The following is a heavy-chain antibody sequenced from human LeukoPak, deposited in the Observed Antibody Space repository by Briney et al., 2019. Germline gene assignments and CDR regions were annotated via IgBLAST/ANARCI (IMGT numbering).Heavy chain of an antibody. J-gene: IGHJ4*02. CDR2: IKQDGSEK. CDR1: GFTFSSYW. D-gene: IGHD4-17*01. CDR3: ASYYGDYACDY. Sequence: PGGSLRLSCAASGFTFSSYWMSWVRQAPGKGLEWVANIKQDGSEKYYVDSVKGRFTISRDNAKNSLYLQMNSLRAEDTAVYYCASYYGDYACDYWGQGTLVTVSS. V-gene: IGHV3-7*01.